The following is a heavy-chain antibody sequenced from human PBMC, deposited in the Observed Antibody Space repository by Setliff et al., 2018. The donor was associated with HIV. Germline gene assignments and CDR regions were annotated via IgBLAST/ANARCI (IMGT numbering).Heavy chain of an antibody. Sequence: SETLSLTCTVSGGSISSNYWSWMRQPPGKGLEWIGHIYYSGSTNYNPSLKSRVTISVDTSRNQFSLILSSVTAADTAVYYCARFPLLHKNAFDIWGQGTMVTVSS. CDR3: ARFPLLHKNAFDI. D-gene: IGHD2-15*01. J-gene: IGHJ3*02. CDR2: IYYSGST. V-gene: IGHV4-59*01. CDR1: GGSISSNY.